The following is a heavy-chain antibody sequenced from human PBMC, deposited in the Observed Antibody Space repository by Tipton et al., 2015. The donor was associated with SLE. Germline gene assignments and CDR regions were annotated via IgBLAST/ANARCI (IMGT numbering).Heavy chain of an antibody. J-gene: IGHJ6*02. CDR3: AGGDGPRGPYYYGMDV. Sequence: PLRLSCAASGFTFSSYSMNWVRQAPGKGLEWVSSISSSSSYIYYADSVKGRFTISRDNAKNSLYLQMNSLRAEDTAVYYCAGGDGPRGPYYYGMDVWGQGTTVTVSS. D-gene: IGHD3-16*01. CDR2: ISSSSSYI. V-gene: IGHV3-21*03. CDR1: GFTFSSYS.